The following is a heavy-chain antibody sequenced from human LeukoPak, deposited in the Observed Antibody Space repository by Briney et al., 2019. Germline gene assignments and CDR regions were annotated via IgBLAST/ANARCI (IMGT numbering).Heavy chain of an antibody. CDR1: GFTFSSYA. D-gene: IGHD3-3*01. Sequence: GGSLRLSCAASGFTFSSYAMSWVRQAPGKGLEWVSAISGSGGSTYYADSVKGRFPISRDNAKNTLYLQMNSMRADDTAVYYCAKCGGYYWFGAFDIWGQGTMVTVSS. J-gene: IGHJ3*02. CDR2: ISGSGGST. V-gene: IGHV3-23*01. CDR3: AKCGGYYWFGAFDI.